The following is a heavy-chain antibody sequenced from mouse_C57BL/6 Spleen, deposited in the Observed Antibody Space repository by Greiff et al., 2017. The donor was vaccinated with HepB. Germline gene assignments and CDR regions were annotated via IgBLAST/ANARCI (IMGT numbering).Heavy chain of an antibody. CDR3: AREGDYSNQGFAY. D-gene: IGHD2-5*01. CDR2: IDPSDSYT. V-gene: IGHV1-59*01. CDR1: GYTFTSYW. Sequence: QVQLQQPGAELVRPGTSVKLSCKASGYTFTSYWMHWVKQRPGQGLEWIGVIDPSDSYTNYNQKFKGKATLTVDTSSSTAYMQLSSLTSEDSAVYYCAREGDYSNQGFAYWGQGTLVTVSA. J-gene: IGHJ3*01.